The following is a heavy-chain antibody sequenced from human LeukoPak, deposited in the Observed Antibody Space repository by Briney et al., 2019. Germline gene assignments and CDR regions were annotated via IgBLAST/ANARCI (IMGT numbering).Heavy chain of an antibody. CDR1: GGSISSYY. D-gene: IGHD3-22*01. Sequence: PSETLSLTCTVSGGSISSYYWSWIRQPPGKGLEWIGYIYYSGSTNYNPSLKSRVTTSVDTSKNQFSLKLSSVTAADTAVYYCAQSSGYYSQPFDYWGQGTLVTVSS. J-gene: IGHJ4*02. V-gene: IGHV4-59*01. CDR2: IYYSGST. CDR3: AQSSGYYSQPFDY.